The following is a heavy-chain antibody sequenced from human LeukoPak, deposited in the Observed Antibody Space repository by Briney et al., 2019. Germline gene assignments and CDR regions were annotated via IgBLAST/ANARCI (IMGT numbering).Heavy chain of an antibody. CDR1: GGSISSYY. CDR3: ARDLVTVTKGFDI. CDR2: IYYSGST. V-gene: IGHV4-59*01. J-gene: IGHJ3*02. Sequence: SETLSLTCTVSGGSISSYYWSWNRQPPGKGLEWIGYIYYSGSTNYNPSLKSRVTISIDTSRNQFSLKLSSVTAADTAVYYCARDLVTVTKGFDIWGQGTMVSVSS. D-gene: IGHD4-17*01.